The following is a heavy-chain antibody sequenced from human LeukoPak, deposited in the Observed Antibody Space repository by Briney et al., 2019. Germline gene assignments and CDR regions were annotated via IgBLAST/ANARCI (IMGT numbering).Heavy chain of an antibody. CDR3: ARKYCSTTSCLFDN. Sequence: GGSLRLSCAASGFTFSSYSMNWVRQAPGKGLEWVSSISSSSSYIYYADSVKGRFTISRDNAKNSLYLQMNSLRAEDTAVYYCARKYCSTTSCLFDNWGQGTLVTVSS. V-gene: IGHV3-21*01. CDR2: ISSSSSYI. CDR1: GFTFSSYS. J-gene: IGHJ4*02. D-gene: IGHD2-2*01.